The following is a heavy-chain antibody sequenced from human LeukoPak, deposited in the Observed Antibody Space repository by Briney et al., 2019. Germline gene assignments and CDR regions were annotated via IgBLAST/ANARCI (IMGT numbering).Heavy chain of an antibody. CDR3: TRDIRYFDWFQADY. J-gene: IGHJ4*02. CDR1: GFTLGDYS. V-gene: IGHV3-49*03. D-gene: IGHD3-9*01. CDR2: IRSKGYGGTA. Sequence: GGSLRLSCTTSGFTLGDYSMSWFRQAPGKGLEWVGFIRSKGYGGTAEYAASVKGRFTISRDDSNSIAYLQMDSLKTEDTAVYYCTRDIRYFDWFQADYWGQGTLVTVSS.